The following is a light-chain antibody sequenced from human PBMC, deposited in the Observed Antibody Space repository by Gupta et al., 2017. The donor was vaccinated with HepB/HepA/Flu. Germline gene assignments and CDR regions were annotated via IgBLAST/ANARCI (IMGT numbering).Light chain of an antibody. CDR3: QHRSNWPLT. CDR2: DAF. CDR1: QSVSRN. V-gene: IGKV3-11*01. Sequence: EVVFTQSPATLSLSPGERATLSCRASQSVSRNLAWFQQKPGQAPRLLIYDAFDRATGTPARFSGSGSGTDFTLTISSLEPEDSAIYYCQHRSNWPLTFGGGTRVEIK. J-gene: IGKJ4*01.